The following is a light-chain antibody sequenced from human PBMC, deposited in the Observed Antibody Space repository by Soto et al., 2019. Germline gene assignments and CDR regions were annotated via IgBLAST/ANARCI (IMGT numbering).Light chain of an antibody. Sequence: EIGLTQSPGTLSLSPGGRATLSCRASQSVSRNYVAWYQQKPGQAPRLLIYGASSRASGIPDRFSGSGSGADFTLSITRVEPEDFALYYCQQYGSTPLTFGGGTKVDIK. V-gene: IGKV3-20*01. J-gene: IGKJ4*01. CDR2: GAS. CDR1: QSVSRNY. CDR3: QQYGSTPLT.